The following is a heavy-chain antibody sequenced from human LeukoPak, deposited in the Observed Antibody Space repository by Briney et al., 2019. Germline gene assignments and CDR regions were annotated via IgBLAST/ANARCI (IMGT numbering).Heavy chain of an antibody. CDR2: ISSSGSLV. V-gene: IGHV3-48*04. CDR1: GFTFSSYG. Sequence: GRSLRLSCAASGFTFSSYGMHWVRQAPGKEPEWISYISSSGSLVYYADSVKGRFTVSRDNAQKSLFLQMNGLRVEDTAMYYCARDSLHNYGGTGYGYYFDYWGQGTPVTVSS. D-gene: IGHD4/OR15-4a*01. CDR3: ARDSLHNYGGTGYGYYFDY. J-gene: IGHJ4*02.